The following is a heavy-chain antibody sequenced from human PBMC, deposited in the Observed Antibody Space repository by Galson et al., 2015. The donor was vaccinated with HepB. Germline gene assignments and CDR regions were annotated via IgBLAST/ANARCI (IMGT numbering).Heavy chain of an antibody. CDR1: GYTFTGYY. D-gene: IGHD3-10*01. CDR3: ARGGTMVREAQFDY. CDR2: INPNSGGT. Sequence: SVKVSCKASGYTFTGYYMHWVRQAPGQGFEWMGWINPNSGGTNYAQKFQGWVTMTRDTSISTAYMELSRLRSDDTAVYYCARGGTMVREAQFDYWGQGTLVTVSS. V-gene: IGHV1-2*04. J-gene: IGHJ4*02.